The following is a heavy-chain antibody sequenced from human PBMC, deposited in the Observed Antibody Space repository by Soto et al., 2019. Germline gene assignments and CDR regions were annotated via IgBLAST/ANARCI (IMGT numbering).Heavy chain of an antibody. CDR3: VRDLGPAGISGTTSRYNYNGMDM. CDR1: GFTFSSYA. D-gene: IGHD1-7*01. J-gene: IGHJ6*02. V-gene: IGHV3-30-3*01. CDR2: ISSDGSNK. Sequence: QVQLVESGGGVVQPGRSLRLPCVDSGFTFSSYAMHWVRQAPGKGLEWVAVISSDGSNKYYANSVRGRFTISRDNSKNTVYLQMNRLRAEDTAVYYCVRDLGPAGISGTTSRYNYNGMDMWGQGNTVTVSS.